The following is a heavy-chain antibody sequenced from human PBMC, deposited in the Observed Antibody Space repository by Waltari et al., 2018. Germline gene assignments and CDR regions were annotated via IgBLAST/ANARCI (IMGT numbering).Heavy chain of an antibody. V-gene: IGHV4-59*01. CDR1: GGSISSYY. Sequence: QVQLQESGPGLVKPSETLSLTCTVSGGSISSYYWSWIRQPPGKGLEWIGYIYYSGSTNYNPSLKSRVTISVDTSKNQFSLKLSSVTAADTAVYYSASSYGDPTTDAFDIWGQGTMVTVSS. D-gene: IGHD4-17*01. J-gene: IGHJ3*02. CDR3: ASSYGDPTTDAFDI. CDR2: IYYSGST.